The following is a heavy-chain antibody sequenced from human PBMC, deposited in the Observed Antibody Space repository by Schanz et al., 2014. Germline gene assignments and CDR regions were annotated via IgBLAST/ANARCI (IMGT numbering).Heavy chain of an antibody. Sequence: QVQLIQSGAEVKKPGASVKVSCTASGYTFTSYDINWVRQAPGQGLEWLGWMNPNSGNPGFAQKFRGRVTMTRNTSMSTAYIELHILTSEDTAVYYCSRGPTFDYWGQGTLVTVSS. CDR2: MNPNSGNP. V-gene: IGHV1-8*01. CDR3: SRGPTFDY. J-gene: IGHJ4*02. CDR1: GYTFTSYD.